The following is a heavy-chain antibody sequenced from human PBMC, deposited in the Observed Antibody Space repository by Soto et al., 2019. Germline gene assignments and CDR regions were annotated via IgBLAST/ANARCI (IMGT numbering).Heavy chain of an antibody. V-gene: IGHV3-15*07. Sequence: GGSLRLSCAASGFTFSNAWMNWVRQAPGKGLEWVGRIKSKTDGGTTDYAAPVKGRFTISRDDSKNTLYLQMNSLKTEDTAVYYCTPTSGVAGNSYYYYGMDVWGQGTTVTVSS. J-gene: IGHJ6*02. D-gene: IGHD6-19*01. CDR1: GFTFSNAW. CDR2: IKSKTDGGTT. CDR3: TPTSGVAGNSYYYYGMDV.